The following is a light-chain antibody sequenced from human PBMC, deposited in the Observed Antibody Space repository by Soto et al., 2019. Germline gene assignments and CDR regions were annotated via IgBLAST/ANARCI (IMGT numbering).Light chain of an antibody. J-gene: IGLJ1*01. CDR3: SSYTSSSIDYV. V-gene: IGLV2-14*01. Sequence: CTGTSSDVGGYNYVSWYQQHPGKAPKLMIYEVSNRPSGVSNRFSGSKSGNTASLTISGLQAEDEADYYCSSYTSSSIDYVFGTGTKLTVL. CDR1: SSDVGGYNY. CDR2: EVS.